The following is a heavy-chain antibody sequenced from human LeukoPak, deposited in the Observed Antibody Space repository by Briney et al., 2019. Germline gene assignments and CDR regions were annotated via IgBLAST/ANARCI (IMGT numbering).Heavy chain of an antibody. D-gene: IGHD3-10*01. V-gene: IGHV1-18*01. CDR3: ARDQRFGELTYFDY. Sequence: ASVKVSCKASGYTFNNYGISWVRQAPGQGLEWMGWSSASNGNTNYAQKLQGRVTMTTDTSTSTAYMELRSLTSDDTAVYYCARDQRFGELTYFDYWGQGFLVTVSS. CDR2: SSASNGNT. J-gene: IGHJ4*02. CDR1: GYTFNNYG.